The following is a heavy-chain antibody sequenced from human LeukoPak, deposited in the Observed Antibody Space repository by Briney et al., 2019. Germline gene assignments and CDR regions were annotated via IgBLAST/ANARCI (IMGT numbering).Heavy chain of an antibody. Sequence: ASVKVPCKASGYTLTGYYMHWVRQAPGQGLEWMGWINPNSGGTNYAQKFQGRVTMTRDTSISTAYMELSRLRSDDTAVYYCARGLSGPYYYYYMDVWGKGTTVTISS. CDR3: ARGLSGPYYYYYMDV. D-gene: IGHD2-15*01. CDR2: INPNSGGT. V-gene: IGHV1-2*02. CDR1: GYTLTGYY. J-gene: IGHJ6*03.